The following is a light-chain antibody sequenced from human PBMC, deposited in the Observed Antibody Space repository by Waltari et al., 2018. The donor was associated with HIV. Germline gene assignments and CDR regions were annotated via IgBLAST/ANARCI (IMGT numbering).Light chain of an antibody. J-gene: IGKJ1*01. Sequence: SLAVSLGERATINCKSSQSLLFNANNKNYLAWYQQKPGQSPTLLFYWAFTREFGVPDRFTGSGSGTDFTLTITSLQSEDVALYYCQQYYSVPWTFGQGTKVEIK. CDR2: WAF. CDR3: QQYYSVPWT. V-gene: IGKV4-1*01. CDR1: QSLLFNANNKNY.